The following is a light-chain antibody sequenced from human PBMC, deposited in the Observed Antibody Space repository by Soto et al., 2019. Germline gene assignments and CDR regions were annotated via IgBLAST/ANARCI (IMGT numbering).Light chain of an antibody. V-gene: IGLV2-14*01. J-gene: IGLJ2*01. CDR1: SSDVGGYNY. Sequence: QSVLTQPASVSGSPGQSITISCNGTSSDVGGYNYVSWYQQHPGKAPKLMIYDVSNRPSGVSNRFSGSKSGNTASLTISGLQAEDEADYYCSSYTSSSPLVFGGGTKLTVL. CDR3: SSYTSSSPLV. CDR2: DVS.